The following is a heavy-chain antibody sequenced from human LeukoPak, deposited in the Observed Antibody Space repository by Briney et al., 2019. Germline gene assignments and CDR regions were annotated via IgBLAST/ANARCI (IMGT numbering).Heavy chain of an antibody. V-gene: IGHV3-7*01. CDR2: IKQDGSEK. CDR3: ARGRMFLEWLLGLERIGYYFDY. D-gene: IGHD3-3*01. Sequence: GGSLRLSCAASGFTFSSYWMSWVRQAPGMGLEWVANIKQDGSEKYYVDSVKGRFTISRDNAKNSLYLQMNSLRAEDTAVYYCARGRMFLEWLLGLERIGYYFDYWGQGTLVTVSS. CDR1: GFTFSSYW. J-gene: IGHJ4*02.